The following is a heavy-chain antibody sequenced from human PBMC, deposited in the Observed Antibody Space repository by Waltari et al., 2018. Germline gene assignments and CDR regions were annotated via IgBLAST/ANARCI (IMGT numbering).Heavy chain of an antibody. Sequence: EVQLLQSGAELKEPGTTVRISCKVSGYTFSAYYLHWVQQAPGKGLRWMGRVDPEEGETIYADNFQGRVTISADTSTDTAFMELSSLRSEDTAVFYCATALGDSSSASRPFDFWGQGTMITVSS. J-gene: IGHJ3*01. CDR3: ATALGDSSSASRPFDF. CDR1: GYTFSAYY. CDR2: VDPEEGET. D-gene: IGHD6-19*01. V-gene: IGHV1-69-2*01.